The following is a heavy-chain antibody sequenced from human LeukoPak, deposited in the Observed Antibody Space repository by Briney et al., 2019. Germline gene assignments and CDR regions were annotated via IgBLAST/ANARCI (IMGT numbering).Heavy chain of an antibody. CDR3: PRVSITAIDY. CDR2: INPSGGST. D-gene: IGHD3-16*01. Sequence: VATVKVSCKTSGYTFTSYYMHWVRQAPGQGLEWMGIINPSGGSTSYAQKFQGRVTMTRDMSTSTVYMELSSLRSEDTAVYYCPRVSITAIDYWGQRTLVTVSS. CDR1: GYTFTSYY. J-gene: IGHJ4*02. V-gene: IGHV1-46*01.